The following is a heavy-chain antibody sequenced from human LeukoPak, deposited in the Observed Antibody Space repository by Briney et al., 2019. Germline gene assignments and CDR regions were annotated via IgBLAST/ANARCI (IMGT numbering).Heavy chain of an antibody. CDR1: GFTFSSYG. Sequence: QSGGSLRLSCAASGFTFSSYGMHWVRQAPGKGLEWEAVISYDGSNKYYADSVKGRFTISRDNSKNTLYLQMNSLRAEDTAVYYCAKDRSTVVTHFDYWGQGTLVTVSS. CDR2: ISYDGSNK. V-gene: IGHV3-30*18. J-gene: IGHJ4*02. D-gene: IGHD4-23*01. CDR3: AKDRSTVVTHFDY.